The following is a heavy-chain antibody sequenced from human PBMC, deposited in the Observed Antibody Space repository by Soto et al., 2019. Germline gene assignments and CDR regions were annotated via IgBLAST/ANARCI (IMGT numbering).Heavy chain of an antibody. Sequence: QVLLQESGPGLVKPSGTLSLTCDVSGDSVSVNTWWSWVSQTRGKGLEWIGGILHSGSVNYNPALESRVTISIDKYKTQVPLRLSSMPDPDTALYYCAGLVGRGKFSRLQYWGQGTLVTLSS. V-gene: IGHV4-4*02. CDR1: GDSVSVNTW. CDR3: AGLVGRGKFSRLQY. J-gene: IGHJ1*01. CDR2: ILHSGSV. D-gene: IGHD6-6*01.